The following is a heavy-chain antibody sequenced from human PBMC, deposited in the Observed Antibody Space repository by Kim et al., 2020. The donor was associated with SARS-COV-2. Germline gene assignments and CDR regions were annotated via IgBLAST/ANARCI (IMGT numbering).Heavy chain of an antibody. Sequence: GGSLRLSCAASGFSVRDYYASWTRQAPGKGLEWLSYISSSGITIYYSDSVKGRFTISNDKAKNSLFLQMSGLRVEETAIYYCARESCSSSSFYYWGQGTL. V-gene: IGHV3-11*01. D-gene: IGHD3-10*02. CDR3: ARESCSSSSFYY. CDR2: ISSSGITI. J-gene: IGHJ4*02. CDR1: GFSVRDYY.